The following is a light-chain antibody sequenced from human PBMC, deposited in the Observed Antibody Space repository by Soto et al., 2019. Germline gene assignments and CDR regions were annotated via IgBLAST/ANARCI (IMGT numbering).Light chain of an antibody. CDR3: AVWDHSLSGYV. V-gene: IGLV1-47*02. CDR2: GNN. CDR1: SPNIGRNS. Sequence: QSVLTQPPSTSETPGQRVTISCSGSSPNIGRNSVCWYQQLPGTAPKLLIYGNNQRPSAVPDRFSGSKSGTSASLAISGLRSEDEAEYYCAVWDHSLSGYVFGSGTKVTVL. J-gene: IGLJ1*01.